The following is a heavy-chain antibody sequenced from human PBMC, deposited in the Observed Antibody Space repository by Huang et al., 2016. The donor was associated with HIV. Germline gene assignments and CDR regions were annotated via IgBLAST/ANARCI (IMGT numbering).Heavy chain of an antibody. J-gene: IGHJ6*03. D-gene: IGHD4-17*01. CDR1: GFIFNDFA. CDR2: VRSKAFGGAS. Sequence: QLVESGGDSVQSGRSLRLPCRGSGFIFNDFARNWFRQSPGMGREGMGFVRSKAFGGASKSAPSVKDRCTVSREEAKNVAFLQMDNLQVDDTAIYYCSPSGDDYFYFYMDVWGNGTTVSVS. CDR3: SPSGDDYFYFYMDV. V-gene: IGHV3-49*03.